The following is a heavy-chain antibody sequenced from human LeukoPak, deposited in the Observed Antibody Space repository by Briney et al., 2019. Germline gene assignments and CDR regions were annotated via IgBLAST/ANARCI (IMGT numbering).Heavy chain of an antibody. CDR1: GFTFDDYT. V-gene: IGHV3-43*01. D-gene: IGHD2-15*01. Sequence: GGSLRLSCAASGFTFDDYTMHWVRQAPGKGLEWVSLISWDGGSTYYADSVKGRFTISRDNSKNSLYLQMNSLRTEDTALYYCAKAAAVAPITPFDYWGQGTLVTVSS. CDR3: AKAAAVAPITPFDY. CDR2: ISWDGGST. J-gene: IGHJ4*02.